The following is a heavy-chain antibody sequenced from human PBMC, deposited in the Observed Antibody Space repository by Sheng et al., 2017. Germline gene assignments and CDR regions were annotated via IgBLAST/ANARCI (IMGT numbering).Heavy chain of an antibody. V-gene: IGHV1-2*02. Sequence: QVQLVQSGAEVKKPGASVKVSCKASGYTFTGYYMHWVRQAPGQGLEWMGWINPNSGGTNYAQKFQGRVTMTRDTSISTAYIGAEQARDLTTRTVYYCARGGIFGVYNWF. CDR2: INPNSGGT. CDR3: ARGGIFGVYNWF. D-gene: IGHD3-3*01. CDR1: GYTFTGYY. J-gene: IGHJ5*01.